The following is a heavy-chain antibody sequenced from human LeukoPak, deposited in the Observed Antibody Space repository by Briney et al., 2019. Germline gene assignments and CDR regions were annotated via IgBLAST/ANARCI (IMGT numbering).Heavy chain of an antibody. CDR1: GYTFTSYY. V-gene: IGHV1-46*01. CDR2: INPSGGST. Sequence: ASVKVSCRASGYTFTSYYMHWVRQAPGQGLEWMGIINPSGGSTIYAQKFQGGVTISVDTSRNQFSLKLNSVTAADTAVYYCARPGRGSSAGFDYWGQGTLVTVSS. J-gene: IGHJ4*02. D-gene: IGHD6-6*01. CDR3: ARPGRGSSAGFDY.